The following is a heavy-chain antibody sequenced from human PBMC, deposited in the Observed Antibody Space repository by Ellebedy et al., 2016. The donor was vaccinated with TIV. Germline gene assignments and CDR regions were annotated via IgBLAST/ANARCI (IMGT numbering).Heavy chain of an antibody. CDR2: ISNSAMRT. D-gene: IGHD3-22*01. V-gene: IGHV3-23*01. CDR1: GFTFTSYA. Sequence: GESLKISCAASGFTFTSYAMSWVRQAPGKGLEWVSTISNSAMRTYYADSVEGRFTISRDTSKKTLYLQMNSLRAEDTAIYYCAKGRGGGSDSSAPRYYFDYWGLGTLVTVSS. J-gene: IGHJ4*02. CDR3: AKGRGGGSDSSAPRYYFDY.